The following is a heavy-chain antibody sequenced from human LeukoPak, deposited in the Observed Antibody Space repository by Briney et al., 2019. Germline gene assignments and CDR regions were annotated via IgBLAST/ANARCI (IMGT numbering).Heavy chain of an antibody. CDR3: ARAVGPFDI. CDR2: ISSIRNYI. Sequence: GGSLRLSCAASKFNFSDYSMSWVRQAPGKGLEWVSSISSIRNYIYYADSVKGRFTVSRDNAKNSLYLQMNSLRAEDTAVYYCARAVGPFDIWGQGTMATVSS. V-gene: IGHV3-21*01. CDR1: KFNFSDYS. J-gene: IGHJ3*02.